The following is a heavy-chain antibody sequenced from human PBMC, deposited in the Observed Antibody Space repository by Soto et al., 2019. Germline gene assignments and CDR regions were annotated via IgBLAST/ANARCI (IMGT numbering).Heavy chain of an antibody. CDR3: ARDRVGYYYGSGSYNY. V-gene: IGHV3-33*01. Sequence: VQLVESGGGVVQPGRSLRLSCAASGFTFSSYGMHWVRQAPGKGLEWVAVIWYDGSNKYYADSVKGRFTISRDNSKNTLYLQMNSLRAEDTAVYYCARDRVGYYYGSGSYNYWGQGTLVTVSS. CDR2: IWYDGSNK. CDR1: GFTFSSYG. J-gene: IGHJ4*02. D-gene: IGHD3-10*01.